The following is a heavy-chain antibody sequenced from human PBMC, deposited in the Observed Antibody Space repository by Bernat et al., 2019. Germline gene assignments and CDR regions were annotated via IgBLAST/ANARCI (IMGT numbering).Heavy chain of an antibody. J-gene: IGHJ4*02. CDR2: ISYDGSNE. Sequence: QVQLVESGGGVVQPGRSLRLSCAASGFTFSNYAMHWVRQAPGKGLEWVAVISYDGSNEYFADSVKGRFTISRDNSKNTLHLQMNSLRAEDTAVYYCASLQYCTGDNCYFDSWGQGTLVTVSS. V-gene: IGHV3-30*01. CDR3: ASLQYCTGDNCYFDS. CDR1: GFTFSNYA. D-gene: IGHD2-8*02.